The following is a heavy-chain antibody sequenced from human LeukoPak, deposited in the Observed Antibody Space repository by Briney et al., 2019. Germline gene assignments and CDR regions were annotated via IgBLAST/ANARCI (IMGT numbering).Heavy chain of an antibody. Sequence: GGSLRLSCAASGFTFSSNWMHWVRQAPGKGLEWVSVIYSGGSTYYADSVKGRFTISRDNSKNTLYLQMNSLRAEDTAVYYCAREGDRSHHAFDIWGQGTMVTVSS. V-gene: IGHV3-53*01. CDR3: AREGDRSHHAFDI. CDR2: IYSGGST. CDR1: GFTFSSNW. D-gene: IGHD2-15*01. J-gene: IGHJ3*02.